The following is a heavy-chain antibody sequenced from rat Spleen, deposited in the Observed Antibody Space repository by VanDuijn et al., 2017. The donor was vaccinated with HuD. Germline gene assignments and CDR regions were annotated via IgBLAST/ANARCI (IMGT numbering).Heavy chain of an antibody. CDR1: GFTFSDYD. V-gene: IGHV5S13*01. CDR3: TTGGGSWDY. D-gene: IGHD1-11*01. J-gene: IGHJ2*01. Sequence: EVQLVESGGGLVQPGRSLKLSCAASGFTFSDYDMAWVRQAPTKGLEWIASISRGGDNTYYRDSVKGRFTISSDDAKNTQSLQMDSLRSEDTATYYCTTGGGSWDYWGQGVMVTVSS. CDR2: ISRGGDNT.